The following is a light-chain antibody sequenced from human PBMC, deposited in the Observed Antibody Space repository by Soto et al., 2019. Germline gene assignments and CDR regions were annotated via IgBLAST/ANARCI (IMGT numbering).Light chain of an antibody. CDR3: SSYTNINTRACV. CDR1: SNDVGGYNY. J-gene: IGLJ1*01. Sequence: QSVLTQPPSASGSPGQSVTISCTGTSNDVGGYNYVSWYQQHPGKAPKLIIYEVTDRPSGVSNRFSGSKSGNTASLTISGLQAEDEAEYYCSSYTNINTRACVFGTGTKLTVL. V-gene: IGLV2-14*01. CDR2: EVT.